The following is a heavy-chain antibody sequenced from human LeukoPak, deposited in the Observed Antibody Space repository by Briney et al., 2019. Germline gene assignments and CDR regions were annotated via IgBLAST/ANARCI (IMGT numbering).Heavy chain of an antibody. CDR2: IWYDGTKK. CDR1: GFAFSNYG. V-gene: IGHV3-33*07. J-gene: IGHJ4*02. CDR3: ARDYCSTTSCLGY. Sequence: GGSLRLSCTASGFAFSNYGMFWVRQAPGKGLEWVAVIWYDGTKKYYVDSVKGRFNISREDSKNTVYLQMNGLRAEDTGVYYCARDYCSTTSCLGYWGQGTLVTVSS. D-gene: IGHD2-2*01.